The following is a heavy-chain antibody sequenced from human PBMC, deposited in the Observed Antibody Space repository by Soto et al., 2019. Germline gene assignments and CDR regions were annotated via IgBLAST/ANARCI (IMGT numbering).Heavy chain of an antibody. V-gene: IGHV3-30*09. Sequence: GGSLRLSCVGSGISFRSYAMFWVRQAPGKGLEWVTSIYYDGSKEYYTDSVKGRFAISRDNSKNTLYLQMSSLRAEDTAIYFCAVGSGYYYGPLDYWGQGTLVTVSS. CDR3: AVGSGYYYGPLDY. CDR1: GISFRSYA. CDR2: IYYDGSKE. D-gene: IGHD3-22*01. J-gene: IGHJ4*02.